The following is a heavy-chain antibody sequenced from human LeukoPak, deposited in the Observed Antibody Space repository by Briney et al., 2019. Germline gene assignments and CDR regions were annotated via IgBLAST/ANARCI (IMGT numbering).Heavy chain of an antibody. V-gene: IGHV3-30-3*01. CDR2: ISYDGSNK. J-gene: IGHJ5*02. CDR3: ARDPHIVVVPAANSGVWFDP. D-gene: IGHD2-2*01. CDR1: GFTFSSYA. Sequence: PGRSLRLSCAASGFTFSSYAMHWVRQAPGKGLEWVAVISYDGSNKYYADSVKGRFTISRDNSKNTLYLQMNSLRAEDTAVYYCARDPHIVVVPAANSGVWFDPWGQGTLVTVSS.